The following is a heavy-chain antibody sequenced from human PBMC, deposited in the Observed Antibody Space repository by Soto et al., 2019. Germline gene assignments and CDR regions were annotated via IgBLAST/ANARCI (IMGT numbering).Heavy chain of an antibody. Sequence: PGGSLRLSCAASGFTFSSYAMSWVRQAPGKXLEWVSAISGSGGSIYYADSVKGRFTISRDNSKNTLYLQMNSLRAEDTAVYYCAKGRYYDILTGYHEYFQHWGQGALVTVSS. J-gene: IGHJ1*01. D-gene: IGHD3-9*01. CDR2: ISGSGGSI. CDR3: AKGRYYDILTGYHEYFQH. V-gene: IGHV3-23*01. CDR1: GFTFSSYA.